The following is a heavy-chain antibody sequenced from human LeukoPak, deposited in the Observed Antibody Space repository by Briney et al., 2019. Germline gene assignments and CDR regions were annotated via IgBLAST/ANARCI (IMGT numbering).Heavy chain of an antibody. V-gene: IGHV3-23*01. J-gene: IGHJ4*02. D-gene: IGHD3-10*01. CDR2: ISGSGGST. CDR1: GFTFSSYA. Sequence: LSGGSLRLSCAASGFTFSSYAMSWVRQAPGKGLEWVSAISGSGGSTYYADSVKGRFTISRDNSKNTLYLQMNSLRAEDTAVYYCAKGPYHSTMVRGSLNYWGQGTLVTVSS. CDR3: AKGPYHSTMVRGSLNY.